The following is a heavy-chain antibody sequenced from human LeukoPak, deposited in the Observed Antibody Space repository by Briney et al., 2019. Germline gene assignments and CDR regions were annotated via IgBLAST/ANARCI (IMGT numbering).Heavy chain of an antibody. CDR2: IETKTAGGTI. Sequence: GGSLRPSCVVSGLTLSDVWMSWVRQAPGEGLEWIGRIETKTAGGTIDHAAPLKGRFTISRDDSENTLYLQMNSLKTDDTAVYYCVTGGHYFGSWGQGTLVTVSS. CDR3: VTGGHYFGS. J-gene: IGHJ4*02. CDR1: GLTLSDVW. V-gene: IGHV3-15*04. D-gene: IGHD3-10*01.